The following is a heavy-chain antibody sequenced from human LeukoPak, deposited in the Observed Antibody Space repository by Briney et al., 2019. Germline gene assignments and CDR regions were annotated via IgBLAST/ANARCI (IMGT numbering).Heavy chain of an antibody. CDR3: ARGRTMSDY. Sequence: PGRSLRLSCAASGFTFDDYAMHWVRQAPGKGLEWVSYISSSSSTIYYADSVKGRFTISRDNAKNSLYLQMNSLRAEDTAVYYCARGRTMSDYWGQGTLVTVSS. V-gene: IGHV3-48*01. J-gene: IGHJ4*02. D-gene: IGHD1-14*01. CDR1: GFTFDDYA. CDR2: ISSSSSTI.